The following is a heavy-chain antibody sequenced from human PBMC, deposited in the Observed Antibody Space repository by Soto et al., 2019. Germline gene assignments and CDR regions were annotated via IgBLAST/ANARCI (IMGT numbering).Heavy chain of an antibody. CDR3: ARFGHYYDNDSYWGVLDH. D-gene: IGHD3-22*01. CDR1: GFTFNDYY. J-gene: IGHJ1*01. Sequence: GGSLRLSCVASGFTFNDYYMTWIRQAPGKGLEWISYISHSDHVIKYADSVKGRFTISRDNTKKSLYLQMNSLSADDTAMYFCARFGHYYDNDSYWGVLDHWGQGTLVTVSS. V-gene: IGHV3-11*01. CDR2: ISHSDHVI.